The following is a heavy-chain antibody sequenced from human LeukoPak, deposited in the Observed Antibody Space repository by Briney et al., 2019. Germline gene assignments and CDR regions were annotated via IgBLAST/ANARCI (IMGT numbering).Heavy chain of an antibody. D-gene: IGHD3-22*01. Sequence: GGSLRLSCAASGFTVSSNYMSWVRQAPGEGLEWVSVIYSGGSTYYADSVKGRFTISRDNSKNTLYLQMNSLRAEDTAVYYCAREYDSSSFQHWGQGTLVTVSS. CDR3: AREYDSSSFQH. CDR2: IYSGGST. CDR1: GFTVSSNY. V-gene: IGHV3-66*01. J-gene: IGHJ1*01.